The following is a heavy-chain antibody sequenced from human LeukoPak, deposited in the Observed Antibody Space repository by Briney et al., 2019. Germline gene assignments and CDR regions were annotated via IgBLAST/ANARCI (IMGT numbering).Heavy chain of an antibody. Sequence: GGSLRLSCAASGFTFSSYAMHWVRQAPGKGLEWVAVTSFDGTNEYYADSVRGRFTISRDNSKNTVYLHMNSLRTEDTAVYYCARLTLAAVGTMNYYFHGMDVWGQGTTVTVSS. V-gene: IGHV3-30-3*01. J-gene: IGHJ6*02. D-gene: IGHD6-13*01. CDR3: ARLTLAAVGTMNYYFHGMDV. CDR2: TSFDGTNE. CDR1: GFTFSSYA.